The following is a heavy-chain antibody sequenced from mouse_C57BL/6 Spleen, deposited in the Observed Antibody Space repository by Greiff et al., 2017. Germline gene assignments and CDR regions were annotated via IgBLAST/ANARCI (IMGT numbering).Heavy chain of an antibody. CDR1: GYTFTSYW. V-gene: IGHV1-59*01. Sequence: QVQLQQPGAELVRPGTSVKLSCKASGYTFTSYWMHWVKQRPGQGLEWIGVIDPSDSYTNYNQKFKGKATLTVDTSSSTAYMQLSSLTSEDSAVYYCARSVVDYAMDYWGQGTSVTVSS. CDR3: ARSVVDYAMDY. J-gene: IGHJ4*01. D-gene: IGHD1-1*01. CDR2: IDPSDSYT.